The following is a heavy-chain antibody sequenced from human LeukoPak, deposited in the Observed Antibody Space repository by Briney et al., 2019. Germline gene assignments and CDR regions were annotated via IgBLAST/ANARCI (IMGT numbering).Heavy chain of an antibody. V-gene: IGHV1-18*01. D-gene: IGHD3-10*01. CDR1: GYTFTSYG. CDR3: ARVSGSGSYYNYDYYYYYMDV. J-gene: IGHJ6*03. Sequence: ASVKVSCKASGYTFTSYGISWVRQAPGQGLEWMGWIRAYNGNTNYAQKLQGRVTMTTDTSTSTAYMELRSLRSDDTAVYYCARVSGSGSYYNYDYYYYYMDVWGKGTTVTVSS. CDR2: IRAYNGNT.